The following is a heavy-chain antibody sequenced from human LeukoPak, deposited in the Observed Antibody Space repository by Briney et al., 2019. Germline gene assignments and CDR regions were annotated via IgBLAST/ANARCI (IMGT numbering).Heavy chain of an antibody. CDR1: GFTFSSNW. CDR2: ISGTDHRT. D-gene: IGHD4-17*01. Sequence: GGSLRLSCAASGFTFSSNWMHWVRQAPGKGLEWVSAISGTDHRTYYADSVKGRFAISRDNSKNTLYLQMNSLRAEDTAVYYCARPLTTVTTSLGVTPFYWGQGTLVTVSS. CDR3: ARPLTTVTTSLGVTPFY. V-gene: IGHV3-23*01. J-gene: IGHJ4*02.